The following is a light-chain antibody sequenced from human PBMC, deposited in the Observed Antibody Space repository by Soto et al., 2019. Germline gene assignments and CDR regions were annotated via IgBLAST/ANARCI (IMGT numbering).Light chain of an antibody. J-gene: IGKJ5*01. CDR2: DAS. CDR1: QSVKTF. CDR3: QQYGSSQGIT. Sequence: EIVLTQSPSTLSLSPGERATLSCRASQSVKTFLVLYQQRPGQAPRLLIYDASHRAAGIPARFSGSGFGTDFTLTISRLEPEDFAVYYCQQYGSSQGITFGQGTRLEIK. V-gene: IGKV3-20*01.